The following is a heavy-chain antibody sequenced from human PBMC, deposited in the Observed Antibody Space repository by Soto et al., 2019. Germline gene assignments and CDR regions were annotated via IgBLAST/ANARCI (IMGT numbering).Heavy chain of an antibody. CDR1: GFTFNDYY. V-gene: IGHV3-11*01. J-gene: IGHJ2*01. CDR3: ARVGAVTSDWYFEL. CDR2: ISSSGSTI. D-gene: IGHD2-21*02. Sequence: QVQLVESGGGLVKPGGSLRLSCGISGFTFNDYYMTWIRQAPGKGLEWVSSISSSGSTIYFADSVKGRFTISRDNAKNSLYLQMNSLRAEDTAVYYCARVGAVTSDWYFELWGRGTLVTVSS.